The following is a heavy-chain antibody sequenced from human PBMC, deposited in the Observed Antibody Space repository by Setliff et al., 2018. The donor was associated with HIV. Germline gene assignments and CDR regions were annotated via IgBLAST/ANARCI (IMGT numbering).Heavy chain of an antibody. Sequence: PSETLSLTCTVSGGSISSHFWNWIRQPAGKGLEWIGRFRPTGNAYYANPYYNPSLKSRVTMSVDTSKSQFSLELNSVTAADTAVYYCARTRGYTYGYIDSWAQGTLVTVSS. D-gene: IGHD5-18*01. J-gene: IGHJ4*02. CDR2: FRPTGNAYYANP. CDR3: ARTRGYTYGYIDS. CDR1: GGSISSHF. V-gene: IGHV4-4*07.